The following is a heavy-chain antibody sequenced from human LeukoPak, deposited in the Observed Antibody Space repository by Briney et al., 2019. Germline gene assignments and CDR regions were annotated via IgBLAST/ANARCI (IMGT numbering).Heavy chain of an antibody. V-gene: IGHV4-39*01. CDR1: GGSISSSSYY. J-gene: IGHJ4*02. D-gene: IGHD3-22*01. CDR3: ARLRSNYYQSTGYFDN. Sequence: SETLSLTCVVTGGSISSSSYYWAWIRQPPGKGLEWLGSIYHSGSTYYSPSLKGRLTMSVDTSKNQFSLKLSSLTAADTAVYYCARLRSNYYQSTGYFDNWGQGTLVTASS. CDR2: IYHSGST.